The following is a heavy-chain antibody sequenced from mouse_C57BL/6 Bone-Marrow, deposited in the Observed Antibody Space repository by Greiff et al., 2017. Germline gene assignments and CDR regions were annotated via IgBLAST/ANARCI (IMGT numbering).Heavy chain of an antibody. CDR2: IDPSDSYT. CDR3: AREGYGFHFDY. Sequence: QVQLQQPGAELVMPGASVKLSCKASGYTFTSYWMHWVKQRPGQGLEWIGEIDPSDSYTNYNRKFKGKSTLTVDKSSSTAYMQLSSLTSEDSAVYYCAREGYGFHFDYWGQGTTLTVSS. CDR1: GYTFTSYW. J-gene: IGHJ2*01. V-gene: IGHV1-69*01. D-gene: IGHD2-2*01.